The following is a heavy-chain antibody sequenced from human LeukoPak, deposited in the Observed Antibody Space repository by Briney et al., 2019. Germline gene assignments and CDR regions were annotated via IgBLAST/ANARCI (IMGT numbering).Heavy chain of an antibody. Sequence: GGSLRLSCTAPGFTFSSYEMNWVRQAPGKGLEWISYISSSGISIYYADSVRGRFTISRDNDKNSLYLQMNSLRVEDTAVYYCAELGITMIGGVWGKGTTVTISS. J-gene: IGHJ6*04. V-gene: IGHV3-48*03. D-gene: IGHD3-10*02. CDR2: ISSSGISI. CDR1: GFTFSSYE. CDR3: AELGITMIGGV.